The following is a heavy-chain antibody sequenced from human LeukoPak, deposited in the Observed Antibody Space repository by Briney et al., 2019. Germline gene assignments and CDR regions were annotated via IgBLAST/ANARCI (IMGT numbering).Heavy chain of an antibody. CDR3: ANGGNQWQWLVYVDN. D-gene: IGHD6-19*01. Sequence: GGSLRLSCAASGFTFSTYTMNWVRQAPGKGLEWVSSISSSSSYKYYADSVKGRFTISRDNAKNTLYLQMNSLRPEDTAVYYCANGGNQWQWLVYVDNWGQGTLVTVSS. J-gene: IGHJ4*02. CDR1: GFTFSTYT. V-gene: IGHV3-21*01. CDR2: ISSSSSYK.